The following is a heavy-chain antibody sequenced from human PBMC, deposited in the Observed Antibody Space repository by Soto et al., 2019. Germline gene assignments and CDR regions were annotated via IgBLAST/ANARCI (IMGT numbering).Heavy chain of an antibody. D-gene: IGHD2-15*01. J-gene: IGHJ4*02. CDR2: IYYSGST. CDR1: GGSISSGGYY. V-gene: IGHV4-30-4*08. CDR3: ARAYCRGGSCYDFDY. Sequence: SETLSLTCTVSGGSISSGGYYWSWIRQHPGKGLEWIGYIYYSGSTYYNPSLMSRITISLDTSKNQFSLKLSSVTASDTAVYYCARAYCRGGSCYDFDYWGQGTLVTVSS.